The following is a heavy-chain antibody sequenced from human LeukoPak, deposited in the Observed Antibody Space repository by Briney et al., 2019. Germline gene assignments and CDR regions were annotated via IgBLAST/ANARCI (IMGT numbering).Heavy chain of an antibody. J-gene: IGHJ4*02. Sequence: SETLSLTCAVYGGSFSGYYWSWIRQPPGEGLEWIGEINHSGSTNYNPSLKSRVTISVDTSKNQFSPKLSSVTAADTAVYYCARGRGYGPYFDYWGQGTLVTVSS. V-gene: IGHV4-34*01. CDR2: INHSGST. CDR3: ARGRGYGPYFDY. D-gene: IGHD5-18*01. CDR1: GGSFSGYY.